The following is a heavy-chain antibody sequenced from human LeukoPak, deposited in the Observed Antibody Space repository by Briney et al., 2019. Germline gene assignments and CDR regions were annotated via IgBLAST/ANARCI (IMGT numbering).Heavy chain of an antibody. Sequence: ASVKVSCKASGYTFTGCYMHWVRQAPGQGLEWMGWINPNSGGTNYAQKFQGRVTMTRDTSISTAYVELSRLRSDDTAVYYCARELQYSSSWYNWFDPWGQGTLVTVSS. CDR3: ARELQYSSSWYNWFDP. CDR1: GYTFTGCY. V-gene: IGHV1-2*02. D-gene: IGHD6-13*01. J-gene: IGHJ5*02. CDR2: INPNSGGT.